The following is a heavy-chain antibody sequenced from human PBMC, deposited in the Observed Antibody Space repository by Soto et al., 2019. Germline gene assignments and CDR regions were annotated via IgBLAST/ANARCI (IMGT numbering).Heavy chain of an antibody. CDR2: ISYDGSDK. J-gene: IGHJ4*02. CDR1: GFTFSSYA. Sequence: QVQLVESGGGVVQPGRSLRLSCAASGFTFSSYAMHWVRQAPGKGLEWVAVISYDGSDKYYADSVKGRFTISRDNSKNTLNLQMNSLRADDTAVYYCAKALGELSPEPYDYWGQGTLITVSS. D-gene: IGHD3-16*02. V-gene: IGHV3-30*18. CDR3: AKALGELSPEPYDY.